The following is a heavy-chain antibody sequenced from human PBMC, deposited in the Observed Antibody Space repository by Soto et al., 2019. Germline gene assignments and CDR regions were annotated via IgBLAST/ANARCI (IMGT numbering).Heavy chain of an antibody. J-gene: IGHJ4*02. D-gene: IGHD6-25*01. V-gene: IGHV3-23*01. CDR3: VRRGYNWQFSDY. CDR1: GFTFSSYG. CDR2: ISNSGSEI. Sequence: PGGSLRLSCAASGFTFSSYGMSWVRQAPGKGLEWVSSISNSGSEIFYAASVKGRFTISRDSSKNTLYLEMSSLRPEDTAVYYRVRRGYNWQFSDYWGQGTLVTVSS.